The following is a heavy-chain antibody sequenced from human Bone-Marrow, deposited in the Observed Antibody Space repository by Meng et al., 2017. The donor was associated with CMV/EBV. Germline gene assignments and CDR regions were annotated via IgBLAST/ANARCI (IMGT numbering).Heavy chain of an antibody. CDR1: GGSISYYY. Sequence: SETLSLTCTVSGGSISYYYWSWIRQPPGKGLEWIGSIYYSGSINYSPSLKSRVTISVDTSKNQFSLNLTSVTAADTAVYYCAREYTNSSAHLGDYFDYWGQGTLVTVSS. D-gene: IGHD6-6*01. J-gene: IGHJ4*02. CDR2: IYYSGSI. CDR3: AREYTNSSAHLGDYFDY. V-gene: IGHV4-59*01.